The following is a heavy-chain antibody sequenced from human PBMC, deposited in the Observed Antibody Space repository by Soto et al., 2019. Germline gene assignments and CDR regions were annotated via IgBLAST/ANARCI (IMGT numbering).Heavy chain of an antibody. CDR3: ARDLWGSWTVDY. CDR1: GYTFQNYH. Sequence: QVQLVQSGAAVKEPVASVKVSCKASGYTFQNYHMHWVRQAPGQGLEWMGIIHPSGDTKTYAQRCHGRLAMTRDASTSTAYMELSSLPSEDTAVYFCARDLWGSWTVDYWGQGTLVTVSS. D-gene: IGHD3-16*01. J-gene: IGHJ4*02. V-gene: IGHV1-46*02. CDR2: IHPSGDTK.